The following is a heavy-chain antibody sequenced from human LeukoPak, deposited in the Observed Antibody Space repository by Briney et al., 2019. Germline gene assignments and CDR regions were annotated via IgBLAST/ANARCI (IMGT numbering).Heavy chain of an antibody. Sequence: PSETLSLTCTVSGGSISSYYWGWIRQPPGKGLEWIGIIYYSGTAYYNPSLKSRLTISVDTSKNQFSLKVRSVTAADTAVYYCARPTMGGYFDYWGQGTLVTVSS. CDR3: ARPTMGGYFDY. CDR1: GGSISSYY. CDR2: IYYSGTA. D-gene: IGHD3-16*01. V-gene: IGHV4-39*01. J-gene: IGHJ4*02.